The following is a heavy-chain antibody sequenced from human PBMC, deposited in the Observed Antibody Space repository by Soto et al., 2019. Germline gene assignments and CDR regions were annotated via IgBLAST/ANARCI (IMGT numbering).Heavy chain of an antibody. Sequence: EVQLLESGGGLVQPGGSLRLSCAASGFTFSSYAMSWVRQAPGKGLEWVSGISGSGGSTYYADSVKGRFTISRDNSKNSRYMQMKRQRAGDMAVYSCAKEGPHGGGGNFDYWGQGTLVTVSS. D-gene: IGHD3-16*01. CDR1: GFTFSSYA. CDR3: AKEGPHGGGGNFDY. V-gene: IGHV3-23*01. J-gene: IGHJ4*02. CDR2: ISGSGGST.